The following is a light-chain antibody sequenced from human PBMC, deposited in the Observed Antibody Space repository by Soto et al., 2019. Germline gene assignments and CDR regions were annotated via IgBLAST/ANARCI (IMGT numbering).Light chain of an antibody. Sequence: EIVMTQSPATLSVSPGERATLSCRASQSVSSNLAWYQQKPGQAPRLLIYGASTRVTGIPARFSGSGSGTEFTLTISSLQSEEFAVYYCQQYNNWQPFGQGTKVEIK. J-gene: IGKJ1*01. CDR1: QSVSSN. V-gene: IGKV3-15*01. CDR2: GAS. CDR3: QQYNNWQP.